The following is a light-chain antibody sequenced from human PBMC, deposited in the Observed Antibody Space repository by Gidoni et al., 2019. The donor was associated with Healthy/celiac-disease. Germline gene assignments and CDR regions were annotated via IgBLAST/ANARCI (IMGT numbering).Light chain of an antibody. Sequence: DIQMTQSPASLSASVGDRVTITCRASQSISSYLNWYQQKPGQAPKLLIYAASSLQSGVPSRFSGSGSGTDFTLTISSLQPEDFAIYYCQQCYSTPRTFGQGTRLEIK. V-gene: IGKV1-39*01. J-gene: IGKJ5*01. CDR2: AAS. CDR1: QSISSY. CDR3: QQCYSTPRT.